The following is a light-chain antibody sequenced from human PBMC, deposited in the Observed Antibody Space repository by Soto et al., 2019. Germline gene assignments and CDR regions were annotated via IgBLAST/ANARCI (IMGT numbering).Light chain of an antibody. CDR3: QQYDNLPPLT. Sequence: DIQVTQSPSSLSASVGDRVTITCQASQDISNFLNWYQQKPGKAPKLLIYDASNLQTGVPSRFSGSGSGTHFTLTISSLQPEDIATYHCQQYDNLPPLTFGQGTRLDIK. J-gene: IGKJ5*01. CDR1: QDISNF. V-gene: IGKV1-33*01. CDR2: DAS.